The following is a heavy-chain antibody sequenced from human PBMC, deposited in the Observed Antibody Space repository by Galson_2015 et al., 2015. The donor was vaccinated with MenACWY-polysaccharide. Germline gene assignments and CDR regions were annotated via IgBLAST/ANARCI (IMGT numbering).Heavy chain of an antibody. Sequence: SETLSLTCAVSGYSISSGYYWGWIRQPPGKGLEWIGSIYHSGSTYYNPSLKSRVTISVDTSKNQFSLNLSPVTAEDTAVYYCARVEKYSGSYYILPWGQGTLVTVSS. CDR2: IYHSGST. CDR3: ARVEKYSGSYYILP. CDR1: GYSISSGYY. J-gene: IGHJ5*02. V-gene: IGHV4-38-2*01. D-gene: IGHD1-26*01.